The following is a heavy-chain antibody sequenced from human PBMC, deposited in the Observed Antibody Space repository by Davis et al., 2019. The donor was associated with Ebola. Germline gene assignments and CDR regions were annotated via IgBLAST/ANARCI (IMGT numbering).Heavy chain of an antibody. D-gene: IGHD2-21*01. V-gene: IGHV4-34*01. J-gene: IGHJ5*02. CDR1: GGSFSGYY. Sequence: SETLSLTCAVYGGSFSGYYWSWIRQPPGKGLEWIGEINHSGSTNYNPSLKSRVTISVDTSKNQFSLKLSSVTAADTAVYYCARDFVVVRRFDPWGQGTLVTVSS. CDR3: ARDFVVVRRFDP. CDR2: INHSGST.